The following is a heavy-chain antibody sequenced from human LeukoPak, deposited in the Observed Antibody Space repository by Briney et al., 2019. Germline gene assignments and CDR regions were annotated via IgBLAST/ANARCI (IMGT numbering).Heavy chain of an antibody. J-gene: IGHJ5*02. Sequence: GGSLRLSCEASGFTFGNYAMNWVRQAPGKGLEWVSTISGTGSSTYYADSAKGRFTISRDNSKDTPFLQLNSLTAADTAMYFCAKASVAIPQYCNSWCQGTLVTVSS. V-gene: IGHV3-23*01. CDR1: GFTFGNYA. CDR3: AKASVAIPQYCNS. CDR2: ISGTGSST. D-gene: IGHD2-2*02.